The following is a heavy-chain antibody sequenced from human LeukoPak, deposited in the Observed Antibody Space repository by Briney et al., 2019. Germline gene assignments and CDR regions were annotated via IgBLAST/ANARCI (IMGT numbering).Heavy chain of an antibody. J-gene: IGHJ6*03. Sequence: ASVKVSCKTSGYRFITFGINWVRQAPGQGLEWMGWISAYNGNTNYAQKLQGRVTMTTDTSTSTAYMELRSLRSDDTAVYYCARGWGSGSFYYYYYMDVWGKGTTVTVSS. D-gene: IGHD3-10*01. CDR1: GYRFITFG. CDR3: ARGWGSGSFYYYYYMDV. V-gene: IGHV1-18*01. CDR2: ISAYNGNT.